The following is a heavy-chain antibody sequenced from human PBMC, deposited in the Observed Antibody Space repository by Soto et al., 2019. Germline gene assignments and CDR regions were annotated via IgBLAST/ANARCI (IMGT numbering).Heavy chain of an antibody. Sequence: SGSMDITKTVSGTTISLSLWSWIRKPPQKGLEWIGYIFHRGSTTYNPSLKSRVTISVDTSKNQFSLKLSSVTAADTAVYYCAREPYSSSWRPFDYWGQGTLVPGFS. V-gene: IGHV4-59*01. CDR1: GTTISLSL. D-gene: IGHD6-13*01. CDR2: IFHRGST. CDR3: AREPYSSSWRPFDY. J-gene: IGHJ4*02.